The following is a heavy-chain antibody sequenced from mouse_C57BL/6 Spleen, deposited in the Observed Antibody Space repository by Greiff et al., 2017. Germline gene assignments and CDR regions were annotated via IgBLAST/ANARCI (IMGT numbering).Heavy chain of an antibody. J-gene: IGHJ2*01. CDR1: GYAFTNYL. CDR2: INPGSGGT. Sequence: VQLQQSGAELVRPGTSVKVSCKASGYAFTNYLIEWVKQRPGQGLEWIGVINPGSGGTNYNEKFKGKATLTADKSSSTAYMQLSSLTSEDSAVYFCARGTTGTYPFDYWGQGTTLTVSS. V-gene: IGHV1-54*01. D-gene: IGHD4-1*01. CDR3: ARGTTGTYPFDY.